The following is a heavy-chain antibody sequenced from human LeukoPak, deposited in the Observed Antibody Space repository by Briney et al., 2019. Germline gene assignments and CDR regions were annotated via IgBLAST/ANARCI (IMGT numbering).Heavy chain of an antibody. Sequence: VASVKVSCKTSGYTFTAYYIHWVRQAPGQGLEWMGRINPNTGDTNYAQRFQGRVTMTRDTSTTTAYMTVNRVTSDYTAVYYCVRALGVGFEQNAYYFDFWGQGSLVTVSS. CDR3: VRALGVGFEQNAYYFDF. CDR1: GYTFTAYY. J-gene: IGHJ4*02. V-gene: IGHV1-2*06. D-gene: IGHD3-16*01. CDR2: INPNTGDT.